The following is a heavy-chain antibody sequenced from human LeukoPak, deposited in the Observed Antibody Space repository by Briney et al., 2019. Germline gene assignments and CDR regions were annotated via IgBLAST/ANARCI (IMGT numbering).Heavy chain of an antibody. CDR3: GRGPFGSNCFDP. V-gene: IGHV3-13*01. Sequence: GGSLRLSCAASGFTFSSYDMHWVRQATGKGLEWVSAIGTAGDTYYPGSVKGRFTISRENAKNSLYLQMNSRRAGDTAVFYCGRGPFGSNCFDPWGRGTLVTVSS. CDR1: GFTFSSYD. D-gene: IGHD3-16*01. J-gene: IGHJ5*02. CDR2: IGTAGDT.